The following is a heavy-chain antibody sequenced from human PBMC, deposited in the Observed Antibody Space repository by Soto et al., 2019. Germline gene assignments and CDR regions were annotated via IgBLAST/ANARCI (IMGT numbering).Heavy chain of an antibody. CDR2: INPSGGST. J-gene: IGHJ5*02. D-gene: IGHD3-10*01. CDR1: GYTFTSYY. Sequence: GASVKVSCKASGYTFTSYYMHWVRQAPGQGLEWMGIINPSGGSTSYAQKFQGRVTMTRDTSTSTVYMELSSLRSEDTAVYYCARAKEQPDGSESYIQSNWFDPWGQGTPVTVSS. CDR3: ARAKEQPDGSESYIQSNWFDP. V-gene: IGHV1-46*03.